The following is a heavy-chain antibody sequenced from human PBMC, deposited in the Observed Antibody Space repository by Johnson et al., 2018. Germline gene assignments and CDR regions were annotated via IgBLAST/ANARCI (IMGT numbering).Heavy chain of an antibody. J-gene: IGHJ6*02. CDR2: ILYDGSNK. V-gene: IGHV3-30*03. Sequence: QVQLVQSGGGVVQPGRSLRLSCAASGFTFSTFGMPWVRQAPGKGLEWVAVILYDGSNKYYADSVTGRFTIPRDISKNRLDLQMNSRRAEDTAVYYCARRRPYSSSSNYFYYGMDVWGQGTTVTVSS. CDR1: GFTFSTFG. CDR3: ARRRPYSSSSNYFYYGMDV. D-gene: IGHD6-6*01.